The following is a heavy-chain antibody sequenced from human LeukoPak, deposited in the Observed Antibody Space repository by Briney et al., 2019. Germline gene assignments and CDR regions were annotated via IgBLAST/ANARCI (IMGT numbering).Heavy chain of an antibody. V-gene: IGHV4-61*01. Sequence: SETLSLTCTVSGGSVSSGSYYWSWIRQPPGKGLEWMGYIYYSGSTNYNPSLKSRVTISVDTSKNQFSLKLSSVTAADTAVYYCARDAVTVNSYYFDYWGQGTLVTVSS. CDR2: IYYSGST. D-gene: IGHD4-11*01. J-gene: IGHJ4*02. CDR3: ARDAVTVNSYYFDY. CDR1: GGSVSSGSYY.